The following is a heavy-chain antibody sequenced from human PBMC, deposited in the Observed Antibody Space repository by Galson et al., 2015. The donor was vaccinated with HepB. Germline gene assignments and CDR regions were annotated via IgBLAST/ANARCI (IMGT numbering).Heavy chain of an antibody. CDR1: GYTFTSYG. CDR3: ARSWFLEYYDFWSGFRNWFDP. CDR2: ISAYNGNT. Sequence: SVKVSCKASGYTFTSYGISWVRQAPGQGLEWMGWISAYNGNTNYAQKLQGRVTMTTDTSTSTAYMELRSLRSDDTAVYYCARSWFLEYYDFWSGFRNWFDPWGQGTLVTVSS. V-gene: IGHV1-18*01. D-gene: IGHD3-3*01. J-gene: IGHJ5*02.